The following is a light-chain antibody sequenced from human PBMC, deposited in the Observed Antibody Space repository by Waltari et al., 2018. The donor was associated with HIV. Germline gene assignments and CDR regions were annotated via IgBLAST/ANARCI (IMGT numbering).Light chain of an antibody. CDR2: KDT. V-gene: IGLV3-25*03. CDR3: QSADSIDSYRV. J-gene: IGLJ3*02. Sequence: SYELTQSPSVYVSPGQTARITCSGDALPKKYTSWYQQRPGQAPVLVIYKDTQRSSGIPERFSGASSGTTVTLTISGVQAEDEADYYCQSADSIDSYRVFGGGTRLTVL. CDR1: ALPKKY.